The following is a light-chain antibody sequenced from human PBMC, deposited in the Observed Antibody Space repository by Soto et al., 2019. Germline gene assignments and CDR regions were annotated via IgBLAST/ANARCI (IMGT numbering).Light chain of an antibody. CDR3: QQFVESPYT. V-gene: IGKV3-20*01. Sequence: EIVLTQSPGTMSLSPGQRATLSCRASETISRSYLAWYQQRPGQAPRLLMYDASRRATGIPDRFSGSGSGTDFSLTISRLEPEDVAVYYCQQFVESPYTFGQGTKLEIK. J-gene: IGKJ2*01. CDR1: ETISRSY. CDR2: DAS.